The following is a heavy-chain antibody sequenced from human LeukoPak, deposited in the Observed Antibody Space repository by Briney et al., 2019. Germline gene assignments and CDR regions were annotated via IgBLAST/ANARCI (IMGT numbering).Heavy chain of an antibody. D-gene: IGHD3-10*01. CDR2: VSPYNGNT. Sequence: GASVKVSCKTSGYTFISYGISWVRQAPGQGLEWMGRVSPYNGNTYYSQRFQDRVTITKDTSTGTAYMDLRNLRTDDTAMYYCARNGRVRRVVKDLFEYWGQGTLVAVSS. J-gene: IGHJ4*02. CDR1: GYTFISYG. CDR3: ARNGRVRRVVKDLFEY. V-gene: IGHV1-18*01.